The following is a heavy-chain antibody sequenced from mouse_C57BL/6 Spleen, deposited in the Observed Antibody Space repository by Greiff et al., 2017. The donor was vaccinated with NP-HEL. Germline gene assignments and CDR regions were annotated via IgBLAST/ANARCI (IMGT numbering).Heavy chain of an antibody. V-gene: IGHV1-69*01. CDR2: IDPSDSYT. CDR1: GYTFTSYW. D-gene: IGHD1-1*01. J-gene: IGHJ2*01. Sequence: QVQLQQPGAELVMPGASVKLSCKASGYTFTSYWMHWVKQRPGQGLEWIGEIDPSDSYTNYNQKFKGKSTLTVDKSSSTAYMQLSSLTSEDSAVYYCATSGSSSDFDYWGQGTTLTVSS. CDR3: ATSGSSSDFDY.